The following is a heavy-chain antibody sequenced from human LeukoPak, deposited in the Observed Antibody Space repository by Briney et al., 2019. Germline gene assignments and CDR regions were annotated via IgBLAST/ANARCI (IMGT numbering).Heavy chain of an antibody. Sequence: PGGSLRLSCTASGFTFSSYWMQWVRQAPGKGLVCVSRINSDGSSPSYADSVKGRFTISRDNSKNTLYLQMNNLSAEDTAVYYCARETSGSFPYWGQGTLVTVSS. CDR1: GFTFSSYW. CDR2: INSDGSSP. D-gene: IGHD2-15*01. J-gene: IGHJ4*02. V-gene: IGHV3-74*01. CDR3: ARETSGSFPY.